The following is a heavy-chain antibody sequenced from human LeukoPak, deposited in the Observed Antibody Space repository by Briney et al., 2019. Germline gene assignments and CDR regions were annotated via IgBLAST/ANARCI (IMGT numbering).Heavy chain of an antibody. Sequence: SETLSLTCSVSGDSISSGDYYWNWIRQPPGKGLEWIGYIYYSGSTSDNPSLKSRVTISMDTSKNQFSLKLSSVTAADTAVYYCARDLSGAIFGVPLALAYWGQGTLVTVSS. J-gene: IGHJ4*02. D-gene: IGHD3-3*01. CDR3: ARDLSGAIFGVPLALAY. CDR2: IYYSGST. CDR1: GDSISSGDYY. V-gene: IGHV4-30-4*02.